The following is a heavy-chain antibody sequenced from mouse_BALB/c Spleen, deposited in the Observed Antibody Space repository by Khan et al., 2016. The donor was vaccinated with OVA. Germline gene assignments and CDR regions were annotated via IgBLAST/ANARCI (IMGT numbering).Heavy chain of an antibody. V-gene: IGHV2-2*02. CDR2: IWTAGST. D-gene: IGHD2-4*01. J-gene: IGHJ3*01. Sequence: VELVESGPGLLQPSQSLSITCTVSGFSLNTYSIHWVRQSPGKGLEWLGVIWTAGSTDYNAAFMSRLSINKDNSKSQAFFKMNSQQSNDTAIYSCARRCDDDDRGAWFVYWGQGTLVTVSA. CDR1: GFSLNTYS. CDR3: ARRCDDDDRGAWFVY.